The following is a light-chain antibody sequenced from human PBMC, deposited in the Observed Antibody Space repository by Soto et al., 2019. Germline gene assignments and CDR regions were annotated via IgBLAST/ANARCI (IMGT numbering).Light chain of an antibody. CDR3: LQDYNYPWT. CDR2: AAS. CDR1: QGIRND. Sequence: AIQMTQSPSSMSASVGDRVTITCRASQGIRNDLGCYQQKPGKAPKLLIYAASSLQSGVPSRLSGSGSGTDFTLTISSLQPEDFATYYCLQDYNYPWTFGQGTKVEIK. V-gene: IGKV1-6*01. J-gene: IGKJ1*01.